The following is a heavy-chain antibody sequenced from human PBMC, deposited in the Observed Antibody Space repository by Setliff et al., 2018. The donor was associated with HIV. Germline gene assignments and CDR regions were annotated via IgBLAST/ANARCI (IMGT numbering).Heavy chain of an antibody. J-gene: IGHJ4*02. CDR1: GYTFTSYY. CDR2: INAGNGNT. CDR3: TRGGISDY. D-gene: IGHD3-3*02. V-gene: IGHV1-3*01. Sequence: ASVKVSCKASGYTFTSYYMRWVRQAPGQGLEWMGWINAGNGNTKFSEKFQGRVLITSDTSASTVYLFLRSLKSEDTAVYYCTRGGISDYWGQGTLVTVPQ.